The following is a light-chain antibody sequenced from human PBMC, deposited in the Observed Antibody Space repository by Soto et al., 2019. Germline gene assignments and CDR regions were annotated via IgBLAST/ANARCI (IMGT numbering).Light chain of an antibody. CDR2: FAS. CDR3: QQSYVTPYI. V-gene: IGKV3-15*01. J-gene: IGKJ2*01. Sequence: VMTQSPATLSVSPGERAALSCRASQSVSTNLAWYQQKPGQPPRLLIYFASTRATAVPARFTAGGSGTEFTLTISSLQPEDFATYYCQQSYVTPYIFGQGTKLEIK. CDR1: QSVSTN.